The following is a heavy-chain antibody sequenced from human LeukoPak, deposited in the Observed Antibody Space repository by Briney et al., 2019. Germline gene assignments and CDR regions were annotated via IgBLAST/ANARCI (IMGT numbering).Heavy chain of an antibody. Sequence: GASVKVSCKASGYTFTSYGISWVRQAPGQGLEWMGWISAYNGNTNYAQKLQGRVTMTTDTSTSTAYMELRSLRSDDTAVYYCAKSYYYDSSGYLWEDYWGQGTLVTVSS. J-gene: IGHJ4*02. D-gene: IGHD3-22*01. V-gene: IGHV1-18*01. CDR3: AKSYYYDSSGYLWEDY. CDR2: ISAYNGNT. CDR1: GYTFTSYG.